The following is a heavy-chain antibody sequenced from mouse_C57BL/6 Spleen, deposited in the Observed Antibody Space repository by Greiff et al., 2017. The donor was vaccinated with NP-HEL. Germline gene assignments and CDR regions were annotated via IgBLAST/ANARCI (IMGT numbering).Heavy chain of an antibody. D-gene: IGHD1-1*01. Sequence: VQLQQSGAELMKPGASVKLSCKATGYTFTGYWIEWVKQRPGQGLEWIGEILPGSGSTNYNEKFKGKATFTADTSSNTAYMQLSSLTTEDSAFYCGARSGYYCGCSWPWFAYWGQGTLVTVSA. CDR1: GYTFTGYW. CDR2: ILPGSGST. J-gene: IGHJ3*01. V-gene: IGHV1-9*01. CDR3: ARSGYYCGCSWPWFAY.